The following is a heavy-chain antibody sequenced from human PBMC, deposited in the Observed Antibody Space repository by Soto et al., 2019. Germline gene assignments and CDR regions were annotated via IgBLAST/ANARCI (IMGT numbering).Heavy chain of an antibody. Sequence: GXSVKVSCNASGGTFSSYAIIWVRQAPGQGLEWMGGIIPIFGTANYAQKFQGRVTITADKSTSTAYMELSSLRSEDTAVYYCARDTYYYDSSGHYPPRGFDPWGQGTLVTVSS. J-gene: IGHJ5*02. V-gene: IGHV1-69*06. CDR3: ARDTYYYDSSGHYPPRGFDP. D-gene: IGHD3-22*01. CDR1: GGTFSSYA. CDR2: IIPIFGTA.